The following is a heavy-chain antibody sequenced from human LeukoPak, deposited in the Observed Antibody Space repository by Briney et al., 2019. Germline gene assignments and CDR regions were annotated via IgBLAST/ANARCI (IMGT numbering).Heavy chain of an antibody. CDR1: GGTFSSYA. CDR2: IIPIFGTA. CDR3: ARDRTERLRYFDWSKRGYFDY. J-gene: IGHJ4*02. V-gene: IGHV1-69*13. Sequence: SVKVSCKASGGTFSSYAISWVRQAPGQGLEWMGGIIPIFGTANYAQKFQGRVTITADESTSTAYMELSSLRSEDTAVYYCARDRTERLRYFDWSKRGYFDYWGQGTLVTVSS. D-gene: IGHD3-9*01.